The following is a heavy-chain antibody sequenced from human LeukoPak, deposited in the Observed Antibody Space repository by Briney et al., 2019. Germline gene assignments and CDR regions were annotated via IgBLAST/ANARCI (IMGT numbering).Heavy chain of an antibody. Sequence: GGSLRLSCVASGFSFNNYRMTWVRQAPGKGLEWVAVTSSDLNVKLYADSVKGRFTISRDNSRSTLYLQMNSLRPEDTAIYYCAREGYYGSGSPPSLYFDYWGQGTLVTVSS. V-gene: IGHV3-30*03. D-gene: IGHD3-10*01. J-gene: IGHJ4*02. CDR1: GFSFNNYR. CDR2: TSSDLNVK. CDR3: AREGYYGSGSPPSLYFDY.